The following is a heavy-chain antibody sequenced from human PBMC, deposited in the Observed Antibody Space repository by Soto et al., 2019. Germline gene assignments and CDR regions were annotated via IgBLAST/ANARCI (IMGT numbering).Heavy chain of an antibody. V-gene: IGHV3-49*03. Sequence: GGSLRLSCTASGFTFGDYAMSWFRQAPGKGLEWVGFIRSKAYGGTTEYAASVKGRFTISRDDSKSIAYLQMNSLKTEDTAVYYCTRDPGVRWFDPWGQGTLVTVSS. CDR1: GFTFGDYA. CDR2: IRSKAYGGTT. J-gene: IGHJ5*02. CDR3: TRDPGVRWFDP. D-gene: IGHD2-8*01.